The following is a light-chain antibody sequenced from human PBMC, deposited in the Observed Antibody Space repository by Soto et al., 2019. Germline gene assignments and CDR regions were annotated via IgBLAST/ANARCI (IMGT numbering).Light chain of an antibody. CDR3: QQYNDV. CDR1: RNINRW. CDR2: DAS. Sequence: DRQMTQSPSTLSASVGDRVTITCRASRNINRWLAWYQQKLGKAPKLLIYDASTVESGVPSRFSGSGSGTAFTLTTSSLQPDDFATYDCQQYNDVFGQGTRVVI. J-gene: IGKJ1*01. V-gene: IGKV1-5*01.